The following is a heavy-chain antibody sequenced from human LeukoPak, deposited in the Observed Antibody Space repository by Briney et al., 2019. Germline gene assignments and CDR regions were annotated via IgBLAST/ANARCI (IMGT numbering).Heavy chain of an antibody. D-gene: IGHD3-10*01. Sequence: GGSLRLSCAASPPTFSTYWMHWVRQGPGKGLVWVSGINDDGSSTSYAESVRGRFTISRDNGKNTLYLQMNSLRAEDTAVYYCTRDTFGARDSWGQGTLVTVSS. CDR1: PPTFSTYW. V-gene: IGHV3-74*01. J-gene: IGHJ4*02. CDR2: INDDGSST. CDR3: TRDTFGARDS.